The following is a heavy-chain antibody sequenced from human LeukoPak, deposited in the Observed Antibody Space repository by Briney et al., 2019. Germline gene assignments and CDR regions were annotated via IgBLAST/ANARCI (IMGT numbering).Heavy chain of an antibody. J-gene: IGHJ4*02. D-gene: IGHD6-19*01. CDR2: ISWNSGNI. V-gene: IGHV3-9*01. Sequence: PGGSLRLSCAASGFTFEDYAMHWVRQAPGKGLEWVSGISWNSGNIGYADSVKGRFTISRDNARNSLYLQMNSLRAEDTALYYCAKGHSTAVAGVFDYWGQGTLVTVSS. CDR1: GFTFEDYA. CDR3: AKGHSTAVAGVFDY.